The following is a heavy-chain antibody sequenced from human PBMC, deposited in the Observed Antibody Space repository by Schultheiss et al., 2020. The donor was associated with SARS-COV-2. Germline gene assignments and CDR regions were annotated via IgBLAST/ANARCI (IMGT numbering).Heavy chain of an antibody. CDR2: ISWNSGSI. J-gene: IGHJ5*02. CDR1: GFTFSDYY. D-gene: IGHD4-11*01. V-gene: IGHV3-9*01. Sequence: SLKISCAASGFTFSDYYMSWVRQAPGKGLEWVSGISWNSGSIGYADSVKGRFTISRDNAKNSLYLQMNSLRAEDTALYYCAKDSSYDYSSNWFDPWGQGTLVTVSS. CDR3: AKDSSYDYSSNWFDP.